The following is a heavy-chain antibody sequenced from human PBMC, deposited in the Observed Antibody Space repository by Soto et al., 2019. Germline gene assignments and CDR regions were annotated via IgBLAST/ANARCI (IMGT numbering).Heavy chain of an antibody. V-gene: IGHV1-2*02. CDR2: FNPNSGDT. J-gene: IGHJ4*02. CDR1: GYLFTSHS. Sequence: SVKVSCKASGYLFTSHSMHGVRQAPGQGLEWVGWFNPNSGDTIYAQKFQGRVTLTRDTSISTAYMELYSLRSDDTAVYYCTREASAVISLDFWGQGTLVTVSS. D-gene: IGHD6-19*01. CDR3: TREASAVISLDF.